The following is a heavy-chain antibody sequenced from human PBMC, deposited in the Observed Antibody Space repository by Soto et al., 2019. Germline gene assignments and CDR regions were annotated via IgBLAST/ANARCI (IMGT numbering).Heavy chain of an antibody. D-gene: IGHD2-2*01. J-gene: IGHJ4*02. CDR2: INPNSGGT. Sequence: ASVKVSYKASGYTFTSYYMHWVRQAPGQGLEWMGWINPNSGGTNYAQKFQGWVTMTRDTSISTAYMELSRLRSDDTAVYYCARSYCSSTSCYAGPFDYWGQGTLVTVSS. CDR3: ARSYCSSTSCYAGPFDY. V-gene: IGHV1-2*04. CDR1: GYTFTSYY.